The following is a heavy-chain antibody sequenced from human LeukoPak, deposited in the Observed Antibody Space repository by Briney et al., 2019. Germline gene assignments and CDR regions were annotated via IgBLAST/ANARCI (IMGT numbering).Heavy chain of an antibody. CDR3: ARGQFPNSSGYSY. V-gene: IGHV4-34*01. D-gene: IGHD3-22*01. CDR2: INHSGST. Sequence: PSETLSLTCAVYGGSFSGYYWSWIRQPPGKGLEWIGEINHSGSTNYNPSLKSRVTTSVDTSKNQFSLKLSSATAADTAVYYCARGQFPNSSGYSYWGQGTLVTVSS. CDR1: GGSFSGYY. J-gene: IGHJ4*02.